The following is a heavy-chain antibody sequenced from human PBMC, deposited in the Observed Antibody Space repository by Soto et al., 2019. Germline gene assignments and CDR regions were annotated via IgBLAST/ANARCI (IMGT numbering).Heavy chain of an antibody. CDR3: AKEIKPVSSPWDFDY. D-gene: IGHD1-26*01. V-gene: IGHV3-30*18. Sequence: QVHLVESGGGVVQPGRSLRLSCTASGFTFSSYGMSWVRQAPGKGLEWMTIISYDGSLKYYADSVKGRFTVSRDNSKNTLYLQMNSLRADDTAVYSCAKEIKPVSSPWDFDYWGQGTLVTVSS. CDR2: ISYDGSLK. J-gene: IGHJ4*02. CDR1: GFTFSSYG.